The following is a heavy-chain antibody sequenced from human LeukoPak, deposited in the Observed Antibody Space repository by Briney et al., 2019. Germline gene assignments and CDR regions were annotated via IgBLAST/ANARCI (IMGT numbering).Heavy chain of an antibody. J-gene: IGHJ4*02. CDR2: IYFSGST. Sequence: SETLSLTCTVSGGCISSSSYFWGWIRQPPGKGLEWIGNIYFSGSTYYNPSLKSRVTISVDTSKNHFSLNLSSVTAADTAVYYCARQGTVGSYYFDYWGQGTLVTVSS. V-gene: IGHV4-39*01. CDR3: ARQGTVGSYYFDY. CDR1: GGCISSSSYF. D-gene: IGHD1-26*01.